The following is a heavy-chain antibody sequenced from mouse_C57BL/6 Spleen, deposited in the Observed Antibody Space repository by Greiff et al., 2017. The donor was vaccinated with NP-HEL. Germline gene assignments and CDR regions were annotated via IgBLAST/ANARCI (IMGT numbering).Heavy chain of an antibody. CDR2: IYPGSGST. Sequence: QVQLQQPGAELVKPGASVKMSCKASGYTFTSYWITWVKQRPGQGLEWIGDIYPGSGSTNYNEKFKSKATLTVDTSSSTAYMQLSSLTSEDSAVYYCARVSYYDSDYDAMDYWGQGTSVTVSS. V-gene: IGHV1-55*01. J-gene: IGHJ4*01. CDR1: GYTFTSYW. CDR3: ARVSYYDSDYDAMDY. D-gene: IGHD2-4*01.